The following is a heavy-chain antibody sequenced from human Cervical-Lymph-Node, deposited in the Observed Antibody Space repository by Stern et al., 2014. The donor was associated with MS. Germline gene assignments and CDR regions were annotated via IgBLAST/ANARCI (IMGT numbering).Heavy chain of an antibody. Sequence: VQLVESGSGLVKPSQTLSLTCAVSGGPISSGGYSWSWIRQPPGKGLEWIGDIYHSGSTYYNPSLKSRVTISVDRSKTQFSLNLSSVTAADTAVYYCARSSTVTPNAFDIWGQGTMVTVSS. CDR2: IYHSGST. V-gene: IGHV4-30-2*01. CDR3: ARSSTVTPNAFDI. CDR1: GGPISSGGYS. J-gene: IGHJ3*02. D-gene: IGHD4-17*01.